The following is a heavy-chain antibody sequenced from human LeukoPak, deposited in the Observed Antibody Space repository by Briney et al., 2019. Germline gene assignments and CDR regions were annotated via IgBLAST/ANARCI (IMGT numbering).Heavy chain of an antibody. Sequence: GGSLRLSCAASGFTFSSYEMNWVRQAPGKGREGVSYISSSGGTIYYADSVKGRFTISRDNAKNSLSLQMNSLRAEDTAVYYCAREGYTYGYGSWFDPWGQGTLVTVSS. D-gene: IGHD5-18*01. CDR3: AREGYTYGYGSWFDP. CDR1: GFTFSSYE. CDR2: ISSSGGTI. V-gene: IGHV3-48*03. J-gene: IGHJ5*02.